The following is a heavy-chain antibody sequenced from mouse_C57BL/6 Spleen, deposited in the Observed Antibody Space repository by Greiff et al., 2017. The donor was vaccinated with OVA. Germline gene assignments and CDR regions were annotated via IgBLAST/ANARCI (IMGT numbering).Heavy chain of an antibody. V-gene: IGHV1-50*01. J-gene: IGHJ2*01. Sequence: QVQLQQPGAELVKPGASVKLSCKASGYTFTSYWMQWVKQRPGQGLEWIGEIDPSDSYTNYNQKFKGQATLTVDKSASTAYMQLSSLTSEDSAVYYCARRENYGDFDYWGQGTTLTVSS. CDR2: IDPSDSYT. CDR3: ARRENYGDFDY. D-gene: IGHD1-1*01. CDR1: GYTFTSYW.